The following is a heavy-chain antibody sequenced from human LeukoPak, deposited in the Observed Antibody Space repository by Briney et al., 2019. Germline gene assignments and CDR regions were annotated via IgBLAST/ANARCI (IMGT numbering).Heavy chain of an antibody. V-gene: IGHV4-30-2*01. CDR2: IYHSGST. CDR1: GGSISSGGYS. D-gene: IGHD6-19*01. Sequence: PSQTLSLTCAVSGGSISSGGYSWSWIRQPPGKGLEWIGYIYHSGSTYYNPSLKSRVTISVDTSKNQFSLKLSSVTAADTAVYYCARAGPIGSRWYRPNWFDPWGQGTLVTVSS. CDR3: ARAGPIGSRWYRPNWFDP. J-gene: IGHJ5*02.